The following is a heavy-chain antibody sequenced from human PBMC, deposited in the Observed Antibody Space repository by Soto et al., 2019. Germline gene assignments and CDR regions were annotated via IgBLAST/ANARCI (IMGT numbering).Heavy chain of an antibody. V-gene: IGHV3-30-3*01. D-gene: IGHD1-1*01. J-gene: IGHJ4*02. CDR1: GFTFSSFS. CDR3: ARVVVTTQLYFDN. Sequence: QVQVMESGGGVVQPGGSLRLSSAASGFTFSSFSMHWFRQAPRKGMEWVAVTSSNGAIQYYADFVKGRFTISRDNSKNTLYLQMNSLRTEDTAVYYCARVVVTTQLYFDNWGQGIPVIVSS. CDR2: TSSNGAIQ.